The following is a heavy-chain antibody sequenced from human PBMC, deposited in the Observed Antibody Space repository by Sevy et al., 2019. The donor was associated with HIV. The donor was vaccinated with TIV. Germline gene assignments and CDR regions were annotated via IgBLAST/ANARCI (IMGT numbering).Heavy chain of an antibody. CDR3: ARDDCSSLSCHGSLLY. D-gene: IGHD2-2*01. V-gene: IGHV1-18*01. CDR2: ISTLNLNT. CDR1: GYSFTSYG. Sequence: ASVKVSCKASGYSFTSYGISWVRQAPGQGLEWMGWISTLNLNTNNAQKFQGRVTMTTDTSTSAAYMQLRSLRSDDTAVYYCARDDCSSLSCHGSLLYWGQGTLVTVSS. J-gene: IGHJ4*02.